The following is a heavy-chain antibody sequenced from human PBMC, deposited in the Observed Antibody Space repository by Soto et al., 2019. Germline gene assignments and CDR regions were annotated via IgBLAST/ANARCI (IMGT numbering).Heavy chain of an antibody. CDR2: LTAYNGYT. D-gene: IGHD2-2*01. Sequence: QVQLVQSGAEVKKPGASVKVSCKASGYTFTSYGISWVRQAPGHGLEWMGWLTAYNGYTNYAQKLQGRVTMTTDTSTSTAYMELRTLISGDTVVYYCARALVVVVPAATIDAFYIRGQGTMVTVSS. CDR3: ARALVVVVPAATIDAFYI. J-gene: IGHJ3*02. V-gene: IGHV1-18*01. CDR1: GYTFTSYG.